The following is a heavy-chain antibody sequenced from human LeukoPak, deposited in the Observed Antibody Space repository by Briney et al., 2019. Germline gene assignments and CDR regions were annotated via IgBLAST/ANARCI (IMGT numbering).Heavy chain of an antibody. CDR1: GYSFTSYW. J-gene: IGHJ4*02. D-gene: IGHD3-3*01. V-gene: IGHV5-51*01. CDR2: IYPGDSDT. Sequence: GESLKISCKGSGYSFTSYWIGWVRQMPGKGLGWMGIIYPGDSDTRYSPSFQGQVTISADKSISTAYLQWSSLKASDTAMYYCARRRHLYDFWSGYTYYFDYWGQGTLVTVSS. CDR3: ARRRHLYDFWSGYTYYFDY.